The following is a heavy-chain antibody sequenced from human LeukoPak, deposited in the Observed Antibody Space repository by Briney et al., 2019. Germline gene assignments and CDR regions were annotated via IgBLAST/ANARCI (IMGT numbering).Heavy chain of an antibody. V-gene: IGHV1-18*01. CDR3: ARASAVTGTSRTSDDAFDV. CDR1: GYTFTTYG. CDR2: ISAYNGNT. J-gene: IGHJ3*01. Sequence: ASVKVSRKASGYTFTTYGISWVRQAPGQGLEWMGWISAYNGNTNYAQNLQGRVTMTTDTSTRTAYMELRSLRSDDTAMYYCARASAVTGTSRTSDDAFDVWGQGTMVTVSS. D-gene: IGHD1-7*01.